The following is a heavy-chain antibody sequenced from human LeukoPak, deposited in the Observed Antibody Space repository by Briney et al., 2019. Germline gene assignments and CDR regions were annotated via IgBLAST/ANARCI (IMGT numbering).Heavy chain of an antibody. CDR1: GGSIGSYY. Sequence: PSETLSLTCTVSGGSIGSYYWSWIRQPPGKGLEWIGYIYYSGSTNYNPSLKSRVTISVDTSKNQFSLKLSSVTAADTAVYYCARGVVPAAMVSGWYYYYGMDVWGQGTTVTVSS. CDR3: ARGVVPAAMVSGWYYYYGMDV. CDR2: IYYSGST. V-gene: IGHV4-59*01. D-gene: IGHD2-2*01. J-gene: IGHJ6*02.